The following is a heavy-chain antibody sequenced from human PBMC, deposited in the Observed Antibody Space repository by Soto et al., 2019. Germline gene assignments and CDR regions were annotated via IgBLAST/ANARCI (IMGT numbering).Heavy chain of an antibody. V-gene: IGHV3-21*01. CDR3: AGPSRVTGILTYMDV. CDR1: GFTFSSYN. J-gene: IGHJ6*03. CDR2: ISSNSNYI. Sequence: GESLKISCAASGFTFSSYNVNWVRQAPGKGLEWVSSISSNSNYIYYADSVKGRFTISRDNAKNSLFLQMNSLRAEDTAVYYCAGPSRVTGILTYMDVWGKGTTVTVSS. D-gene: IGHD2-21*02.